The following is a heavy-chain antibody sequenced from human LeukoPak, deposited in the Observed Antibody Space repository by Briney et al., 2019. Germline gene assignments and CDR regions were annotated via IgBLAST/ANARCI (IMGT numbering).Heavy chain of an antibody. Sequence: GGSLRLSCAASGFTFSSYGMHWVRQAPGKGLEWVAVISHDGSSEFYADSVRGRFTISRDNSKNTLYLQMNSLRAEDTAVYYCAVMSNYYDSSAYYPFHYWGQGTLVTVSS. J-gene: IGHJ4*02. D-gene: IGHD3-22*01. CDR2: ISHDGSSE. V-gene: IGHV3-30*12. CDR1: GFTFSSYG. CDR3: AVMSNYYDSSAYYPFHY.